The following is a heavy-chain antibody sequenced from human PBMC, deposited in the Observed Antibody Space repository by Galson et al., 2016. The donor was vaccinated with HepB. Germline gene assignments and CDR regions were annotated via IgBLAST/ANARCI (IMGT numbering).Heavy chain of an antibody. CDR1: GFTFSSSA. CDR2: ISYDGSNK. CDR3: AKDIRSYGLFGRFDY. D-gene: IGHD5-18*01. Sequence: SLRLSCAASGFTFSSSAMNWVRQAPGKGLEWVAVISYDGSNKYYADSVKGRFTISRDNSKNTLYLQMNSLRAEDTAVYYCAKDIRSYGLFGRFDYWGQGTLVTVSS. J-gene: IGHJ4*02. V-gene: IGHV3-30*18.